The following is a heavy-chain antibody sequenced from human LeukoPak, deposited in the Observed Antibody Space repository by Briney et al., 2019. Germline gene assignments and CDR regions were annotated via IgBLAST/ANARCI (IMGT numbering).Heavy chain of an antibody. CDR3: ARDQEGFDY. V-gene: IGHV1-46*01. Sequence: ASVKVSCKASGYTFTNNYLHWVRQAPGQGLEWMGMIHPRDGSTSYAQNFQGRVTVTRDTSTTTVHMELRGLRSEDTAVYYCARDQEGFDYWGQGTVVTVSS. CDR2: IHPRDGST. CDR1: GYTFTNNY. J-gene: IGHJ4*02.